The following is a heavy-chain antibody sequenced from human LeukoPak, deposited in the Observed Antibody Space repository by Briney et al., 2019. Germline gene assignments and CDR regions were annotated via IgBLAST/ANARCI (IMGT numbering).Heavy chain of an antibody. D-gene: IGHD1-1*01. CDR2: INHSGST. CDR3: ARHGLERVSPLNWFDP. CDR1: GGSFSGYY. Sequence: SETLSLTCAVYGGSFSGYYWSWIRQPPGKGLEWIGEINHSGSTNYNPSLKSRVTISVDTSKTQFSLKLSSVTAADTAVCYCARHGLERVSPLNWFDPWGQGILVTVSS. J-gene: IGHJ5*02. V-gene: IGHV4-34*01.